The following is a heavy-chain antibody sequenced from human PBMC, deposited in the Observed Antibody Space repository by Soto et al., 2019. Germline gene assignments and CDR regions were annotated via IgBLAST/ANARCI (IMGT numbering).Heavy chain of an antibody. CDR1: GDSVSSNSAA. CDR2: TYYRSKWYN. Sequence: SQTLSLTCAISGDSVSSNSAAWNWIRQSPSRGLEWLGRTYYRSKWYNDYAVSVKSRITINPDTSKNQFSLQLNSVTPEDTAVYYCARDAPRAYCSSTSCPHYFDYWGQGTLVTVSS. V-gene: IGHV6-1*01. D-gene: IGHD2-2*01. CDR3: ARDAPRAYCSSTSCPHYFDY. J-gene: IGHJ4*02.